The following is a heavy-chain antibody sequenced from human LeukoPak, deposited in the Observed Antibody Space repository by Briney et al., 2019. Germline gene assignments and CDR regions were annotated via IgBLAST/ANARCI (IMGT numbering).Heavy chain of an antibody. Sequence: GASVKVSCKASGGSFSRYAISWVRQAPGQGLEWTGGIIPIFGTANYAQKFQGRVTITTDESTSTAYMEQSSLRSEDTAVYYCARSIRGLDSWWGCCSRTSCPAAFDIWGQGTMVTVSS. J-gene: IGHJ3*02. D-gene: IGHD2-2*01. CDR1: GGSFSRYA. V-gene: IGHV1-69*05. CDR2: IIPIFGTA. CDR3: ARSIRGLDSWWGCCSRTSCPAAFDI.